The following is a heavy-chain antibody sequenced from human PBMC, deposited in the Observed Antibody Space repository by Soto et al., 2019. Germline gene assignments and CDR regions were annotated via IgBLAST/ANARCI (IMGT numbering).Heavy chain of an antibody. J-gene: IGHJ4*02. CDR1: GGSISSYY. CDR2: IYYSGST. CDR3: ARGRAVAGLDY. D-gene: IGHD6-19*01. Sequence: SETLSLTCTVSGGSISSYYWIWIRQPPGKGLEWIGYIYYSGSTNYNPSLKSRVTISVDTSKNQFSLKLSSVTAADTAVYYCARGRAVAGLDYWGQGTLVTVSS. V-gene: IGHV4-59*01.